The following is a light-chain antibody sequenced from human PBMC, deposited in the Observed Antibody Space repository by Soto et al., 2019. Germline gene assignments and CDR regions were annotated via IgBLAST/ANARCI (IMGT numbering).Light chain of an antibody. CDR2: GAS. CDR3: QQYGSSLFT. Sequence: EIVLTQSPGTLSLSPGERATLSCRASQSVSSSYLAWYQQKPGQAPRLLIYGASSRATGIPDRFSGSGSGTDFTLTISRLETEDFAVYYCQQYGSSLFTFGPGTTVYIK. CDR1: QSVSSSY. V-gene: IGKV3-20*01. J-gene: IGKJ3*01.